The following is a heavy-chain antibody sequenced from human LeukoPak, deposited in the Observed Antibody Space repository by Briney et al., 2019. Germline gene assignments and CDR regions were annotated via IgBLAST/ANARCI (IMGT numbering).Heavy chain of an antibody. J-gene: IGHJ6*02. CDR3: ARDAGRGYDFWSGYYTGNYYYGMDV. D-gene: IGHD3-3*01. CDR2: INPNSGGT. CDR1: GYIFTDYY. V-gene: IGHV1-2*02. Sequence: ASVKVSCKASGYIFTDYYINWVRQAPGQGLEWMGWINPNSGGTNYAQKFQGRVTMTRDTSISTAYMELSRLRSDDTAVYYCARDAGRGYDFWSGYYTGNYYYGMDVWGQGTTVTVSS.